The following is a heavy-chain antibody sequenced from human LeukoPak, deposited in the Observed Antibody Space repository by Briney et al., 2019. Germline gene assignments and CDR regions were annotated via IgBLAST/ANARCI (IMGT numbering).Heavy chain of an antibody. CDR1: GGSFSGYY. CDR2: INHSGST. V-gene: IGHV4-34*01. J-gene: IGHJ4*02. Sequence: SETLSLTCAVYGGSFSGYYWSWIRQPPGKGLEWIGEINHSGSTNYNPSLKSRVTISVDTSENQFSLKLSSVTAADTAVYYCARGRGSSSWYSDYWGQGTLVTVSS. D-gene: IGHD6-13*01. CDR3: ARGRGSSSWYSDY.